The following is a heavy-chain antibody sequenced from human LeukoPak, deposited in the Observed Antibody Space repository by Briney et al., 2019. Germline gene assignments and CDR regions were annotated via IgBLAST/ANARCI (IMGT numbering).Heavy chain of an antibody. Sequence: GGSLRLSCAASGFTFSSYSMNWVRQAPGKGLEWVSSISSSSSYIYYADSVKGRFTISRDNAKNSLYLQMNSLRAEDTAVYYCARGAPSELLLFEGPGEFDIWSQGTMVTVSS. J-gene: IGHJ3*02. V-gene: IGHV3-21*01. CDR1: GFTFSSYS. D-gene: IGHD1-26*01. CDR2: ISSSSSYI. CDR3: ARGAPSELLLFEGPGEFDI.